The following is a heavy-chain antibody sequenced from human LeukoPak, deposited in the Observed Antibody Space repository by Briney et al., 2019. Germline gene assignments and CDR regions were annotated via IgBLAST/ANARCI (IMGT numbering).Heavy chain of an antibody. Sequence: PGGSLRLSCAASGFTFSDHYMTWIRQAPGKGLECVSYISSSSHYTNYPDSVKGRFTISRDNAKNSLYLQMNSLRAEDTAVYYCARVKVGTTNRFDYWGQGTLVTVSS. CDR1: GFTFSDHY. D-gene: IGHD1-26*01. CDR2: ISSSSHYT. V-gene: IGHV3-11*05. CDR3: ARVKVGTTNRFDY. J-gene: IGHJ4*02.